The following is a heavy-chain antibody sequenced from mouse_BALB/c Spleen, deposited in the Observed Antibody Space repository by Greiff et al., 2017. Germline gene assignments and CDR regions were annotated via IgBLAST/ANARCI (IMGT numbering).Heavy chain of an antibody. CDR2: IYPSDSST. Sequence: VQLQQPGAELVRPGASVKLSCKASGYTFTSYWINWVKQRPGQGLEWIGNIYPSDSSTNYNQKFKDKATLTVDKSSRTAYMQLSSPTSEDSAVYYCTRPSIYYGNDFDDWGQGTTLTVSS. CDR3: TRPSIYYGNDFDD. CDR1: GYTFTSYW. V-gene: IGHV1-69*02. D-gene: IGHD2-1*01. J-gene: IGHJ2*01.